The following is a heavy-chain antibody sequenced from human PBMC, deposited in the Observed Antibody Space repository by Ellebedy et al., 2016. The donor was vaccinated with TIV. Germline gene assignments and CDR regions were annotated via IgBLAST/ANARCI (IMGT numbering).Heavy chain of an antibody. J-gene: IGHJ6*02. Sequence: SETLSLXXAVYGGSFSGYYWRWIRQPPGKGLEWIGEINHSGSTNYNPSLKSRVTISVDASKNQFSLKLSSVTAADTAVYYCARGGYQLLAYYYYGMDVWGQGTTVTVSS. CDR2: INHSGST. CDR3: ARGGYQLLAYYYYGMDV. V-gene: IGHV4-34*01. D-gene: IGHD2-2*01. CDR1: GGSFSGYY.